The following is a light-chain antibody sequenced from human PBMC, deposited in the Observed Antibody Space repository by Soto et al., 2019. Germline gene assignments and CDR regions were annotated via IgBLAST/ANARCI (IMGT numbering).Light chain of an antibody. CDR1: QSVSSN. CDR3: QQRSKWPLT. Sequence: EIVMTQSPATLSVSPGERAPLSCGASQSVSSNLAWYQQKPGQAPRLLIYGASNRATGIPARFSGSGSGIDFTLTISSLEPEDFAVYYCQQRSKWPLTFGPGTKVDI. V-gene: IGKV3-11*01. CDR2: GAS. J-gene: IGKJ3*01.